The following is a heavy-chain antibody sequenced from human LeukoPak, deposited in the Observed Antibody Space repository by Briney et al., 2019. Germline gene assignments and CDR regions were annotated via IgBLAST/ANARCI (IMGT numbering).Heavy chain of an antibody. Sequence: SETLSLTCTVSGGSINNYYWNWIRQPAGKGLEWIGRIYTSGNTNYNPSLQSRVTISVDTSKNQFSLKLSSVTAADTAVYYCAKDIRWFGELLQNDYWGQGTLVTVSS. V-gene: IGHV4-4*07. CDR1: GGSINNYY. J-gene: IGHJ4*02. CDR2: IYTSGNT. CDR3: AKDIRWFGELLQNDY. D-gene: IGHD3-10*01.